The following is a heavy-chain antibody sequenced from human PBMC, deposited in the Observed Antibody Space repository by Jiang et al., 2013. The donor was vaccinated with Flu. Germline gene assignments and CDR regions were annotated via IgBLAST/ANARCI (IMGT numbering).Heavy chain of an antibody. D-gene: IGHD6-19*01. V-gene: IGHV4-59*01. Sequence: EWIGYISYSGSTNYNPSLKSRVSISVDTSKNQFSLKLSSVTAAATAVYYCARVVIDSSGWYHFDYWGQGTLVTVSS. J-gene: IGHJ4*02. CDR2: ISYSGST. CDR3: ARVVIDSSGWYHFDY.